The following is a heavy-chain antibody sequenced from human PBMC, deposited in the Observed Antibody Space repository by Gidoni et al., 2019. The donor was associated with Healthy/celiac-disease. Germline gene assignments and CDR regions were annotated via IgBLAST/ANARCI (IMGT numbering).Heavy chain of an antibody. CDR1: GYTFTSYG. Sequence: QVQLVQSGAEVKKPGASVQVSCKASGYTFTSYGISWVRQAPGQGLEWMGWISAYNGNTNYAQKLQGRGTMTTDTSTSTAYMELRSLRSDDTAVYYCARDPPYYDFWSGYRNGMDVWGQGTTVTVSS. CDR3: ARDPPYYDFWSGYRNGMDV. J-gene: IGHJ6*02. CDR2: ISAYNGNT. V-gene: IGHV1-18*01. D-gene: IGHD3-3*01.